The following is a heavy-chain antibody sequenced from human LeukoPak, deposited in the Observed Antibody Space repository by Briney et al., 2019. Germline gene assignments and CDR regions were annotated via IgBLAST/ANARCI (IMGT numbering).Heavy chain of an antibody. CDR3: AVYSGYEDYFDY. CDR1: GYTFTGYY. Sequence: ASVKVSCKASGYTFTGYYMHWVRQAPGQGLEWMGRINPNSGGTNYAQEFQGRVTMTRDTSISTAYMELSRLRSDDTAVYYCAVYSGYEDYFDYWGQGTLVTVSS. J-gene: IGHJ4*02. CDR2: INPNSGGT. D-gene: IGHD5-12*01. V-gene: IGHV1-2*06.